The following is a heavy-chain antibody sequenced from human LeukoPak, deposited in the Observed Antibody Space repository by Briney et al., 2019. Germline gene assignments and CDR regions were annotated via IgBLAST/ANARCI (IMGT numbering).Heavy chain of an antibody. Sequence: EASVKVSCKASGYTFTSYGISWVRQAPGQGLEWMGWISAYNGNTNYAQKFQGRVTMTEDTSTDTAYMELSSLRSEDTAVYYCATATPAAIFFYYMDVWGKGTTVTVSS. CDR3: ATATPAAIFFYYMDV. J-gene: IGHJ6*03. CDR1: GYTFTSYG. CDR2: ISAYNGNT. D-gene: IGHD2-2*01. V-gene: IGHV1-18*01.